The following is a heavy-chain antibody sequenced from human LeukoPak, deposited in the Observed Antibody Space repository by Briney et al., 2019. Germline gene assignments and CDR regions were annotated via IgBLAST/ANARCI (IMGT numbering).Heavy chain of an antibody. Sequence: QTGGSLRLSCAASGFTFSSCWMSWVSQAPGKGLEWVANIKQDGSEKYYVDSVKGRFTISRDNAKNSLYLQMNSLRAEDTAVYYCARGDYGDYRYWGQGTLVTVSS. CDR2: IKQDGSEK. J-gene: IGHJ4*02. CDR3: ARGDYGDYRY. D-gene: IGHD4-17*01. CDR1: GFTFSSCW. V-gene: IGHV3-7*01.